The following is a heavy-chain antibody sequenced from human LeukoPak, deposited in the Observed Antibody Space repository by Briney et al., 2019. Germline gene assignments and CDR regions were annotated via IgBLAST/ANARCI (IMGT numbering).Heavy chain of an antibody. CDR1: GGSISSYY. Sequence: PSETLSLTCTVSGGSISSYYWSWIRQPAGKGLEWIGRIYTSGSTNYNPSLKSRVTMSVDTSKNQFSLKLSSVTAVDTAVYYCARARNQYGDYRAGAFDIWGQGTMVTVSS. CDR2: IYTSGST. V-gene: IGHV4-4*07. D-gene: IGHD4-17*01. J-gene: IGHJ3*02. CDR3: ARARNQYGDYRAGAFDI.